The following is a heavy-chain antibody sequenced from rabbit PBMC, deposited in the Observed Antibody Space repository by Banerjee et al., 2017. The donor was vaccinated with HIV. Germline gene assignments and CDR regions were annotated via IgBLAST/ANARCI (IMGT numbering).Heavy chain of an antibody. CDR1: GFSFSSSND. J-gene: IGHJ6*01. Sequence: QSLEESGGDLVKPGASLTLTCTASGFSFSSSNDMCWVRQAPGKGLEWIACIYAGSGNTWYASWVNGRFTISRSTSLNTVDLKMTSLTAADTATYFCARWGYGMDLWGQGTLVT. D-gene: IGHD3-1*01. V-gene: IGHV1S43*01. CDR3: ARWGYGMDL. CDR2: IYAGSGNT.